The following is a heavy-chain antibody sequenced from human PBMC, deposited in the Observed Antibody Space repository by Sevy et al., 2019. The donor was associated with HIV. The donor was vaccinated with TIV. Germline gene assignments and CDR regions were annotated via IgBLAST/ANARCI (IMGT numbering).Heavy chain of an antibody. CDR3: TRGYYYGSSGYSDY. D-gene: IGHD3-22*01. J-gene: IGHJ4*02. CDR2: IRSKDYGGAT. CDR1: GFTFGDYA. Sequence: GGSLRLSCTGSGFTFGDYAMSWFRQAPGMGLEWVGFIRSKDYGGATEYAASVKGRFTISRADSKSIADLQMNSLKTEDTAVYYCTRGYYYGSSGYSDYWGQGTLVTVSS. V-gene: IGHV3-49*03.